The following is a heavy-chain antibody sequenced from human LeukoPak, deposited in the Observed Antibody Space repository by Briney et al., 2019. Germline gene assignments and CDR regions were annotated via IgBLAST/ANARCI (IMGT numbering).Heavy chain of an antibody. CDR3: ARAYDSSGFPFDY. D-gene: IGHD3-22*01. CDR1: GFTVSSNY. CDR2: IYSGGST. V-gene: IGHV3-66*01. Sequence: GGSLRLSCAASGFTVSSNYMSWVRQAPGKGLEWISVIYSGGSTYYADSVKGRFTISRDNSKNTLYLQMNSLRAEDTAVYYCARAYDSSGFPFDYWGQGTLVTVSS. J-gene: IGHJ4*02.